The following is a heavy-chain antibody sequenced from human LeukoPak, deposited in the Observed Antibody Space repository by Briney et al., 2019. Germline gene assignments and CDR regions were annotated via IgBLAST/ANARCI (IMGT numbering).Heavy chain of an antibody. CDR3: AKDTVKVTTIRRVPHYMDV. D-gene: IGHD5-12*01. J-gene: IGHJ6*03. Sequence: GGSLRLSCAASGFTFSSYGMHWVRQAPGKGLEWVAFIRYDGSNKYYADSVQGRFTISRDNSKNTLYLQMNSLRAEDTALYYCAKDTVKVTTIRRVPHYMDVWGKGTTITISS. CDR1: GFTFSSYG. V-gene: IGHV3-30*02. CDR2: IRYDGSNK.